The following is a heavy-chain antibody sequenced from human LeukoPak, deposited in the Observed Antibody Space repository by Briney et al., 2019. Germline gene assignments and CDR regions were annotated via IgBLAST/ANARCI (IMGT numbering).Heavy chain of an antibody. CDR1: GGSISSYY. CDR3: ARNTYFDY. Sequence: SETLSLTCTVSGGSISSYYWSWIRQPPGKGLEWIGYIYYSGSTNYNPSLKSRVTISVDTSKNQFSLKLSSVTAADTAVYYCARNTYFDYWGQGTLVTVSS. J-gene: IGHJ4*02. V-gene: IGHV4-59*12. CDR2: IYYSGST.